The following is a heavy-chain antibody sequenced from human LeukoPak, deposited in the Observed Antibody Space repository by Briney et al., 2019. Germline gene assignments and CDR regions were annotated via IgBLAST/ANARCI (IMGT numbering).Heavy chain of an antibody. V-gene: IGHV3-48*03. D-gene: IGHD3-10*01. CDR2: ISSSGSTI. Sequence: GGSLRLSCAASGFTFSSYEMNWVRQAPGKGLEWVSYISSSGSTIYYADSVKGRFTISRDNAKNSLYLQMNSPRAEDTAVYYCARARGAELLWFGELLFPYYFDYWGQGTLVTVSS. J-gene: IGHJ4*02. CDR3: ARARGAELLWFGELLFPYYFDY. CDR1: GFTFSSYE.